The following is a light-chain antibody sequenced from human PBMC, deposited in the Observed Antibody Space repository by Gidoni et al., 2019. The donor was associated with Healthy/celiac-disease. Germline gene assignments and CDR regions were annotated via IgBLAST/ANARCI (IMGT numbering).Light chain of an antibody. Sequence: DIRMTPSPSSLSASVGARVTMACRSSQTISTYLHWYQQKPGAPPQLLIHAASTLQSGVPSRFSGSGSGTDFTLTISNLQLEDFATYFCQQSLTTPLTFGGGTKVEMK. CDR3: QQSLTTPLT. V-gene: IGKV1-39*01. J-gene: IGKJ4*01. CDR2: AAS. CDR1: QTISTY.